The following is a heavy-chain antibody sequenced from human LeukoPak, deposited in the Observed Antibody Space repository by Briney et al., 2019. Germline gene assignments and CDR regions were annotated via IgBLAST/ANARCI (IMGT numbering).Heavy chain of an antibody. CDR2: IIPIFGTA. CDR1: GGTFSSYA. D-gene: IGHD4-23*01. J-gene: IGHJ2*01. CDR3: ARALYGGNSRNWYFDL. V-gene: IGHV1-69*05. Sequence: ASVKVSCKASGGTFSSYAISWVRQAPGQGLEWMGGIIPIFGTANYAQKFQGRVTITTDESTSTAYMELSSLRSEDTAVYYCARALYGGNSRNWYFDLWGRGTLVTVSS.